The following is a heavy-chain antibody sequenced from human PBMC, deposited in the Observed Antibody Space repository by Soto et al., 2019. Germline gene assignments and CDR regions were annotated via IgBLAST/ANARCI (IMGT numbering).Heavy chain of an antibody. Sequence: GGSLRLSCAASGFTFSILAMGCVRQAPGKGLEWVSVIYSGGSTYYADSVKGRFTISRDNSKNTLYLQMNSLRAEDTAVYYCARDFGGVYYFDYWGQGTLVTVSS. CDR2: IYSGGST. J-gene: IGHJ4*02. D-gene: IGHD2-8*01. V-gene: IGHV3-53*01. CDR3: ARDFGGVYYFDY. CDR1: GFTFSILA.